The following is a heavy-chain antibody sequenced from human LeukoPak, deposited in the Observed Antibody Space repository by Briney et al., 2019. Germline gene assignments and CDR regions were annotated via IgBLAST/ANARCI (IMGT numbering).Heavy chain of an antibody. V-gene: IGHV3-64D*06. CDR2: ISSNGAKT. D-gene: IGHD5-24*01. CDR1: GFTFSAYA. CDR3: MKDRWVDY. Sequence: PGGSLRLSCSVSGFTFSAYAMHWVRQAPGRGLQYVSSISSNGAKTYYADSVKGRLSITRDNSKNTLYLQMSSLRLEEDAVYYCMKDRWVDYWGQGLLVTVSS. J-gene: IGHJ4*02.